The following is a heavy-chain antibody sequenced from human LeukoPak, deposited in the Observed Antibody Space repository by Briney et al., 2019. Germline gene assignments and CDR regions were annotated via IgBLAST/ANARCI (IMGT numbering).Heavy chain of an antibody. J-gene: IGHJ5*02. CDR2: INSGNGHT. CDR3: TRGARFRSYGSGTYYTSLPFDP. CDR1: GYTFTSYT. D-gene: IGHD3-10*01. Sequence: ASVKVSCKASGYTFTSYTIHWVRQAPGQRLEWMGWINSGNGHTKYSQDFQGRVTITRDTSATTAYVELSSLRSEDMAVYYCTRGARFRSYGSGTYYTSLPFDPWGQGTLVTVSS. V-gene: IGHV1-3*03.